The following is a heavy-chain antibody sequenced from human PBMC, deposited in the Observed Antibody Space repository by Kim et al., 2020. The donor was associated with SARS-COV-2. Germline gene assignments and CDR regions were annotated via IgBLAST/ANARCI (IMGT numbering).Heavy chain of an antibody. D-gene: IGHD6-19*01. CDR3: AKDHPSPGWPTFGD. CDR1: GFAVYRFA. CDR2: ITNNNGKT. V-gene: IGHV3-23*01. Sequence: GGSPRLSCAASGFAVYRFAMNWVRQAPGKGLEWISAITNNNGKTYYQDSVKGRFTISRDESKNIVYLHMNSLRVEDTAVYYCAKDHPSPGWPTFGDWGQGTLVAVSS. J-gene: IGHJ4*02.